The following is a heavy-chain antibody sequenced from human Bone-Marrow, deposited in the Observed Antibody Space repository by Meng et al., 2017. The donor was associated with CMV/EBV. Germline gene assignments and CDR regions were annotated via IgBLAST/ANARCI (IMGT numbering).Heavy chain of an antibody. CDR3: AKSSYYDSSGWFDY. J-gene: IGHJ4*02. CDR1: GFTFSSYA. D-gene: IGHD3-22*01. Sequence: ASGFTFSSYAISWVRQTPGKGLEWVSGITGSDGSTYYADSVKGRFTISRDNSKNTLYLQMNSLRAEDTAVYYCAKSSYYDSSGWFDYWGQGTLVTVSS. CDR2: ITGSDGST. V-gene: IGHV3-23*01.